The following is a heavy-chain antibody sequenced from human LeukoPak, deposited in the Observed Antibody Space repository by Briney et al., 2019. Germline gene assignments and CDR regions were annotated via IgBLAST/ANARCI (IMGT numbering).Heavy chain of an antibody. J-gene: IGHJ4*02. CDR1: GGTFSSYA. CDR2: IIPILGIA. D-gene: IGHD1-14*01. CDR3: ARETERGPGFDY. V-gene: IGHV1-69*04. Sequence: ASMKVSCKASGGTFSSYAISWVRQAPGQGLEWMGRIIPILGIANYAQKFQGRVTITADKSTSTAYMELSSPRSEDTAVYYCARETERGPGFDYWGQGTLVTVSS.